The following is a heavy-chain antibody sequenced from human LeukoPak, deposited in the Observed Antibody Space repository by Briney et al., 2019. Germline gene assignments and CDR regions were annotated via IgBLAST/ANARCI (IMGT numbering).Heavy chain of an antibody. J-gene: IGHJ4*02. CDR3: ARGVDYYDSSGYYFDY. Sequence: PSETLSLTCTVSGYSISSGYYWDWIRQPPRKGPEWIGRIYHSGSTYYNPPLKSRVTISVDTSKHQFSLKLSSVTAADTAVYYCARGVDYYDSSGYYFDYWGQGTLVTVSS. D-gene: IGHD3-22*01. V-gene: IGHV4-38-2*02. CDR2: IYHSGST. CDR1: GYSISSGYY.